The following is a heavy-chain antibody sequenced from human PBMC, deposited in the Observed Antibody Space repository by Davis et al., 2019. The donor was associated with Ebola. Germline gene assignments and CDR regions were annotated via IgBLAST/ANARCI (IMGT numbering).Heavy chain of an antibody. D-gene: IGHD6-19*01. V-gene: IGHV3-23*01. J-gene: IGHJ4*02. CDR2: ISGRGGST. Sequence: GGSLRLSCAASGFTFSSYAMSWVRQAPGTGLEWVSAISGRGGSTYYADSVKGRFTISRDNSQNTLYLQMNSLRAEDTAVYYCAKDVAYSSGWYPYYCDYWGQGTLVTVSS. CDR3: AKDVAYSSGWYPYYCDY. CDR1: GFTFSSYA.